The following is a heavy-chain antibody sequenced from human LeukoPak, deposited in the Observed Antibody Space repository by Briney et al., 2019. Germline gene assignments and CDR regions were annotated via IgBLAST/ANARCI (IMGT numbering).Heavy chain of an antibody. CDR3: ARGQAVSGFHYYDMDV. CDR2: ISRSATTI. V-gene: IGHV3-48*03. Sequence: GGSLRLSCSASGFTFSNYELNWVRQAPGKGLEWVSYISRSATTIYYADSVRGRFTISRDNAKNSLYLQMNSLRAEDTAVYYCARGQAVSGFHYYDMDVWGKGTTVTLSS. CDR1: GFTFSNYE. D-gene: IGHD6-19*01. J-gene: IGHJ6*03.